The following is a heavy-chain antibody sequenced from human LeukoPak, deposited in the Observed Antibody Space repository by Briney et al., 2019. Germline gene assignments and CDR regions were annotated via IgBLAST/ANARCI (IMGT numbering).Heavy chain of an antibody. CDR1: GFTLSTHW. CDR2: IKQDGSEK. D-gene: IGHD2-21*02. J-gene: IGHJ4*02. Sequence: PGGSLRLCCAASGFTLSTHWMRWVRQAPGKGLEWVANIKQDGSEKYYVDFVKGRFTISRDNAKNSLFLQMDSLRAEDTAMYYCARYQYCGGDCYPLDYWGQGTLVTVSS. V-gene: IGHV3-7*01. CDR3: ARYQYCGGDCYPLDY.